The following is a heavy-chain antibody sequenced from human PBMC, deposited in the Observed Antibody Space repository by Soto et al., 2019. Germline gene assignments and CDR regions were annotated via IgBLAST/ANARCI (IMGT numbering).Heavy chain of an antibody. V-gene: IGHV4-34*01. CDR2: INHSGST. D-gene: IGHD2-8*02. Sequence: PSETLSLTCAVYGGSFSGYYWTWIRQPPGMGLEWIGEINHSGSTNYNPSLKSRVSISVDTSKNQFSLKLTSLTAADTAVYYCARDKITGLFDYWGQGTLVTVSS. CDR3: ARDKITGLFDY. CDR1: GGSFSGYY. J-gene: IGHJ4*02.